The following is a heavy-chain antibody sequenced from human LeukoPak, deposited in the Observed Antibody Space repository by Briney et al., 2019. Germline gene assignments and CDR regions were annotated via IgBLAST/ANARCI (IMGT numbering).Heavy chain of an antibody. CDR2: ISSTGSYI. D-gene: IGHD2-2*01. J-gene: IGHJ4*02. V-gene: IGHV3-21*01. CDR1: GFNLASYM. CDR3: ARDRYCTTTRCSDY. Sequence: GGSLRLSCAASGFNLASYMLNWVRQAPGKGLEWVSSISSTGSYIYYADSVKGRFTISRDNPGNVFYLQMDSLRAEDTAVYYCARDRYCTTTRCSDYWGQGTLVTVSS.